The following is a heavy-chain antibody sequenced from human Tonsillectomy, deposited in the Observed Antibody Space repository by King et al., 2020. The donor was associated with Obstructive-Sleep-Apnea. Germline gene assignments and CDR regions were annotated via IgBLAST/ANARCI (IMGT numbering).Heavy chain of an antibody. J-gene: IGHJ3*02. CDR2: IYYSGST. D-gene: IGHD3-3*01. CDR1: GGSISSSSYY. CDR3: AREGYDFWSGYSIDAFDI. Sequence: QLQESGPGLVKPSETLSLTCTVSGGSISSSSYYWGWIRQPPGKGLEWIGCIYYSGSTYYNPSLKRRVTISVDTSKNQFSLKLSSVTAADTAVYYCAREGYDFWSGYSIDAFDIWGQGTMVTVSS. V-gene: IGHV4-39*07.